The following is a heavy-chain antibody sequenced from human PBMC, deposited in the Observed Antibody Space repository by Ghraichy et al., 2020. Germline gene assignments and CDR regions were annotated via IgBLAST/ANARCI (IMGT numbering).Heavy chain of an antibody. Sequence: SLNISCAASGFTYSSYAVSWVRQAPGKGLEWVSVVGGNGVTTYYADSLRGRFSTSRDNSKNTLYLQMNSLRAEDTAVYYCAKGIATRPHYYYAMDVWGQGTTVTVSS. CDR3: AKGIATRPHYYYAMDV. CDR2: VGGNGVTT. D-gene: IGHD6-6*01. V-gene: IGHV3-23*01. CDR1: GFTYSSYA. J-gene: IGHJ6*02.